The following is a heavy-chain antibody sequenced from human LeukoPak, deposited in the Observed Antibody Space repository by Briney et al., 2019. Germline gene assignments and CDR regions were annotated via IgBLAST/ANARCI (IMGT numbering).Heavy chain of an antibody. D-gene: IGHD1-26*01. Sequence: SETLSLTSTVSGGSISSSSYYWGWIRQPPGKGLEWIGSIYYSGSTYYNPSLKSRVTISVDTSKDQFSLKLSSVTAADTAVYYCARVSRWELLIDYWGQGTLVTVSS. V-gene: IGHV4-39*07. J-gene: IGHJ4*02. CDR1: GGSISSSSYY. CDR3: ARVSRWELLIDY. CDR2: IYYSGST.